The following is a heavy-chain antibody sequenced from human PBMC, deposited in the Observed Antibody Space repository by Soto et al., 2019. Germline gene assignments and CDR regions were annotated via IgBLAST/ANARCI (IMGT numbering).Heavy chain of an antibody. CDR3: ARVAYTEDYFEH. CDR1: GFTLSSYW. D-gene: IGHD2-21*01. J-gene: IGHJ4*02. CDR2: IKPDGSGK. Sequence: EVQLAESGGGLVQPGGSLRLSCAASGFTLSSYWMSWVRQAPGKGLEWVAYIKPDGSGKYYVDSVKGRFTISRDNAKNSLYLQMNSLRAEDTAVYYCARVAYTEDYFEHWGQGTLVTVSS. V-gene: IGHV3-7*01.